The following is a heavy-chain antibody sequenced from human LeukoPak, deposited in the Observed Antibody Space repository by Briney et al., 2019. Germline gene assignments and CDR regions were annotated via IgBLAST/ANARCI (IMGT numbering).Heavy chain of an antibody. CDR1: GGSFIGYD. J-gene: IGHJ5*02. CDR3: ARHPSHVGATGGLVWFDR. Sequence: SETLSLTCCVYGGSFIGYDCTWIRQPPGKGLEWIGEINHSGGTNYNPSLKSRVTISVDTSKNQFSLKLMSVTAADTAVYYCARHPSHVGATGGLVWFDRGGQGTLVTVSS. D-gene: IGHD1-26*01. CDR2: INHSGGT. V-gene: IGHV4-34*01.